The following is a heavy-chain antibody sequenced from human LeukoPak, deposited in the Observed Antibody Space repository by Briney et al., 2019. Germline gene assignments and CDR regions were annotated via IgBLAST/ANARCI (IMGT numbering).Heavy chain of an antibody. Sequence: PGGSLRLSCAACGFTFSSYSMNWVRQAPGKGLEWVSSISSSSSYIYYADSVKGRFTISRDNAKNSLYLQMNSLRAEDTAVYYCARGGYSGYDYELDYWGQGTLVTVSS. CDR2: ISSSSSYI. V-gene: IGHV3-21*01. J-gene: IGHJ4*02. CDR3: ARGGYSGYDYELDY. CDR1: GFTFSSYS. D-gene: IGHD5-12*01.